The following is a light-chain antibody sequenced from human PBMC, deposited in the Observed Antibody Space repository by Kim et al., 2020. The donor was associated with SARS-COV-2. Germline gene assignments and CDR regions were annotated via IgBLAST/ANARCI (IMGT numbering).Light chain of an antibody. CDR1: QGIASY. J-gene: IGKJ3*01. CDR3: QQLNSYPLT. CDR2: TAS. V-gene: IGKV1-9*01. Sequence: SASVGDRVTITCRASQGIASYLAWYQQKPGKAPNLLIYTASTLQSGVPSRFSGSGSGTDFTLTISSLQPEDFATYYCQQLNSYPLTFGPGTKVDIK.